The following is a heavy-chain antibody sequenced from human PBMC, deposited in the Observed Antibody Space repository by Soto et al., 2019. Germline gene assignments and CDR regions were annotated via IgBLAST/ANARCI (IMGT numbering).Heavy chain of an antibody. J-gene: IGHJ4*02. D-gene: IGHD2-15*01. Sequence: SETLSLTCTVSGGSISSSSYYWGWIRQPPGKGLEWIGSIYYSGSTYYNPSLKSRVTISVDTSKNQFSLKLSSVTAADTAVYYCARHSVTVVTYFDYWGQGTLVTVSS. V-gene: IGHV4-39*01. CDR3: ARHSVTVVTYFDY. CDR2: IYYSGST. CDR1: GGSISSSSYY.